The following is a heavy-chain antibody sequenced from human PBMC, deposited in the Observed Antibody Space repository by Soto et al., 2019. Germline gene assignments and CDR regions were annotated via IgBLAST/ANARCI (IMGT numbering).Heavy chain of an antibody. CDR3: AKETYYYDSSGYYSSMPFDY. D-gene: IGHD3-22*01. V-gene: IGHV3-23*01. CDR1: GFTFSSYA. Sequence: EVQLLESGGGLVQPGGSLRLSCAASGFTFSSYAMSWVRQAPGKGLEWVSAISGSGGSTYYADSVKGRFTISRDNSKNTLYLQMNSLRAEDTAVYYCAKETYYYDSSGYYSSMPFDYWGQGTLVNVSS. J-gene: IGHJ4*02. CDR2: ISGSGGST.